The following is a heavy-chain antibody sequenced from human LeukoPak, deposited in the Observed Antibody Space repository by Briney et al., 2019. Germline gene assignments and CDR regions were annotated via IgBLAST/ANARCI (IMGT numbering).Heavy chain of an antibody. Sequence: GGSLRLSCAASGFTFSRYSMNWVRQAPGKGLEWVANIKEDGSEEYYVDSVKGRFTISRDNVKNSLHLQMNSLRVEDTAVYYCAKNWEPLLHDYWGRGTLVTVSS. V-gene: IGHV3-7*01. J-gene: IGHJ4*02. CDR1: GFTFSRYS. D-gene: IGHD1-26*01. CDR2: IKEDGSEE. CDR3: AKNWEPLLHDY.